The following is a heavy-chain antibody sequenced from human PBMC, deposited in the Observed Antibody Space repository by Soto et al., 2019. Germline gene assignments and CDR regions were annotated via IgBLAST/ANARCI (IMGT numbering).Heavy chain of an antibody. V-gene: IGHV4-31*03. J-gene: IGHJ4*02. Sequence: QVQLQESGPGLVKPSQTLSLTCNVSGGPISSGDYYWRWIRQHPGKGLEWIGYIYHNGNTHYTPSLKSRVTISLDTSTNQFSLNLSSVTVADTAVYYCASEGSESYSFDHWGQGTLVTVSS. CDR1: GGPISSGDYY. CDR3: ASEGSESYSFDH. CDR2: IYHNGNT. D-gene: IGHD3-10*01.